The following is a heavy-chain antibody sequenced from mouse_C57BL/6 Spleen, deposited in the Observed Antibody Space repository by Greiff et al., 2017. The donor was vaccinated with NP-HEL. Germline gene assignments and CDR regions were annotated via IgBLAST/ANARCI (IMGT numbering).Heavy chain of an antibody. Sequence: VKLMESGPELVKPGASVKISCKASGYAFSSSWMNWVKQRPGKGLEWIGRIYPGDGDTNYNGKFKGKATLTADKSSSTAYMQLSSLTSEDSAVYFCARSPYYKSYAMDYWGQGTSVTVSS. V-gene: IGHV1-82*01. CDR2: IYPGDGDT. CDR1: GYAFSSSW. D-gene: IGHD2-12*01. CDR3: ARSPYYKSYAMDY. J-gene: IGHJ4*01.